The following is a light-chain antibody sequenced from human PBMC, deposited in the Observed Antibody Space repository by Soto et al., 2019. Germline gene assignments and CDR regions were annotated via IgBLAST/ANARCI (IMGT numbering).Light chain of an antibody. V-gene: IGKV1-5*01. J-gene: IGKJ4*01. CDR3: QQYNSYSSLT. Sequence: DIQMTQSPSTLSASVGDRVTITCRASQSISSWLAWYQQKPGKAPKLLIYDASSLESGVPSRFSGSGSGTEFTLTISCLQPDDFATYYCQQYNSYSSLTFGGGTKVDIK. CDR1: QSISSW. CDR2: DAS.